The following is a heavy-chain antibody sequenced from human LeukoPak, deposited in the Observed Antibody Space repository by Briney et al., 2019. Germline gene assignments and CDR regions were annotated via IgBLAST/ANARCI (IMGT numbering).Heavy chain of an antibody. D-gene: IGHD1-1*01. V-gene: IGHV4-59*01. CDR1: GDSIIGYY. J-gene: IGHJ4*02. CDR2: IHYSGSS. Sequence: PSETLSLTCTVSGDSIIGYYWTWIRQPPGKGLEWIGYIHYSGSSNYNPSLQSRVTISVDTSRGHFSLKLSSATAAGTAVYYCPRGERLGPDFWGQGTLVTVSS. CDR3: PRGERLGPDF.